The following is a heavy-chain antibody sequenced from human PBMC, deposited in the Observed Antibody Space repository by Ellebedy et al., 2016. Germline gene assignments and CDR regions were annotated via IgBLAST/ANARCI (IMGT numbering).Heavy chain of an antibody. J-gene: IGHJ6*02. D-gene: IGHD3-16*01. Sequence: SETLSLTXTVSGGSISSGGYYWSWIRQHPGKGLEWIGYLYYSGSTYYNPSLKSRVTISVDTSKNQFSLKLSSVTAADTAVYYCASLFTRGMDVWGQGTTVTVSS. CDR1: GGSISSGGYY. CDR3: ASLFTRGMDV. V-gene: IGHV4-31*03. CDR2: LYYSGST.